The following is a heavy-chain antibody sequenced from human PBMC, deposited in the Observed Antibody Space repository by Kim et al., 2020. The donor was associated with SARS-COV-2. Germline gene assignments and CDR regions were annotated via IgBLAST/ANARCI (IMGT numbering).Heavy chain of an antibody. D-gene: IGHD2-15*01. Sequence: GGSLRLSCSSSSFTVSSNHMAWVRLAPGKGLEWVSFIYTSGTTHYADSVKERFTISRDNSKNTVFLQMSGLRAEDTAIYYCARGGRGPYFFDCLGQGTLV. V-gene: IGHV3-66*01. CDR3: ARGGRGPYFFDC. CDR2: IYTSGTT. J-gene: IGHJ4*02. CDR1: SFTVSSNH.